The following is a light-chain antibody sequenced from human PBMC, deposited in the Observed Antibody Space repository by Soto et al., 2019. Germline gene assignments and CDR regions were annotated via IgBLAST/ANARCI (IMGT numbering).Light chain of an antibody. CDR2: EGS. V-gene: IGLV2-23*01. CDR3: CSYAGTLI. J-gene: IGLJ2*01. CDR1: SSDVGSYNL. Sequence: QSVLTQPASVSGSPGQSITISCTGTSSDVGSYNLVSWYQQHPGKAPKLIIYEGSQGPSGISHRFSVSKSGNTASLTISGLQAEDEADYYCCSYAGTLIFGGGTKLTVL.